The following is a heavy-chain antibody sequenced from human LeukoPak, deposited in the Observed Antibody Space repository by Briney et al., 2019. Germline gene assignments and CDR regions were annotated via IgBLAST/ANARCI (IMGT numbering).Heavy chain of an antibody. CDR1: AYTFSTSG. D-gene: IGHD2-2*01. CDR3: ARQVDVGYYGMDV. Sequence: ASVKVSCKASAYTFSTSGMSWVRQAPGQGLEWTGWISAYNGKTNYAQKLQGRVTMTTDTSTTTAYMELRSLRTDDTAVYYCARQVDVGYYGMDVWGQGTTVIVSS. J-gene: IGHJ6*01. CDR2: ISAYNGKT. V-gene: IGHV1-18*01.